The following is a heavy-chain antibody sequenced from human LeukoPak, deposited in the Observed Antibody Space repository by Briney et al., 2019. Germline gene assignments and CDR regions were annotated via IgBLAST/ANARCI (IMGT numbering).Heavy chain of an antibody. J-gene: IGHJ6*03. CDR2: IFYSGST. V-gene: IGHV4-39*07. Sequence: PSETLSLTCTVSSGSISTSNYYWGWVRQPPGKALEWIGNIFYSGSTYYSPSLKSRVTISLDTSRNQFSLKLSSVTAADTAVYYCTRGSIAYYYMDVWGKGTTVTISS. D-gene: IGHD3-22*01. CDR1: SGSISTSNYY. CDR3: TRGSIAYYYMDV.